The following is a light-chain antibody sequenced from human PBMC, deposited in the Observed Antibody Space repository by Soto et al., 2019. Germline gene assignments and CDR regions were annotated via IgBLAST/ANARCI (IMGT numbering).Light chain of an antibody. Sequence: DIVMTQSPDSLAVSLGERATINCKSSQSVLYSSNNKNYLAWYQQKPGQPPKLLIYWASTRESGVPERFSGSGSGTEFTLTISSLQAEDVSVYYCQQYDNTPRTFGQGTKLEIK. CDR3: QQYDNTPRT. CDR2: WAS. V-gene: IGKV4-1*01. CDR1: QSVLYSSNNKNY. J-gene: IGKJ2*01.